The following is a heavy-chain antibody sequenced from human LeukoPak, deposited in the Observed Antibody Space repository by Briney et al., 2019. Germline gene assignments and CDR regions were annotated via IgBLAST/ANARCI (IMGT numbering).Heavy chain of an antibody. CDR2: IVGSVGST. Sequence: AGGSLRLSCAASGFIFSNYAMSWVRQAPGKGLEWVSGIVGSVGSTYYADSVKGRFTISRDNAKNSLYLQMNSLRAEDMALYYCAKDRGSRRTFWSGGLGFDYWGQGTLVTVSS. D-gene: IGHD3-3*01. V-gene: IGHV3-23*01. CDR3: AKDRGSRRTFWSGGLGFDY. CDR1: GFIFSNYA. J-gene: IGHJ4*02.